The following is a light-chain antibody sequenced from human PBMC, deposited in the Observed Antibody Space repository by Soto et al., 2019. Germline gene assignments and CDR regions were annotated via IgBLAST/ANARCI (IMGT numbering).Light chain of an antibody. CDR3: QQSYSTPWT. CDR1: QSISSY. Sequence: DIKMTQSPSSLSASVGDRVTITCRASQSISSYLNWYQQKPGKAPKLLIYAASSLQSGVPSRFSGSGSGTDFTLTISSLQPEDFATYYCQQSYSTPWTFVQGTKVDIK. CDR2: AAS. V-gene: IGKV1-39*01. J-gene: IGKJ1*01.